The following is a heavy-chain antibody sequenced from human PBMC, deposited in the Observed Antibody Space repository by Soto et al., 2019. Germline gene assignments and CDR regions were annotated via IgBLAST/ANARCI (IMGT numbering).Heavy chain of an antibody. D-gene: IGHD6-19*01. Sequence: SETLSLTCTVSGGSISSSSYYWGWIRQPPGKGLEWIGSIYYSGSTYYNPSLKSRVTISVDTSKNQFSLKLSSVTAADTAVYYCARFGETIAVAGTFAFDIWGQGTMVTVSS. CDR1: GGSISSSSYY. J-gene: IGHJ3*02. V-gene: IGHV4-39*01. CDR2: IYYSGST. CDR3: ARFGETIAVAGTFAFDI.